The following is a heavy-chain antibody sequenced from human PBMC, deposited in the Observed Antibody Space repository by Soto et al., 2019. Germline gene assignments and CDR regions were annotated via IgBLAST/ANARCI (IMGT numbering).Heavy chain of an antibody. CDR1: GGSISSYY. D-gene: IGHD1-26*01. CDR2: IYYSGST. J-gene: IGHJ4*02. V-gene: IGHV4-59*12. Sequence: SVTLPLTCTVSGGSISSYYWSWIRQPPGKGLEWIGYIYYSGSTDYNPSLKSRVTISVDTSKNQFSLKLSSVTAADTAVYYCAKDGNSGSYYLFDYRGQGTLVTVSS. CDR3: AKDGNSGSYYLFDY.